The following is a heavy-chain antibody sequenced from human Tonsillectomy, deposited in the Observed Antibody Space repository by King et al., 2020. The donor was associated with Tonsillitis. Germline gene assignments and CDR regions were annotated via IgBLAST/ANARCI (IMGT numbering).Heavy chain of an antibody. D-gene: IGHD6-6*01. CDR2: IYPSDSYT. Sequence: VQLVQSGAEVKKPGESLRISCRGSGYSFTSYWITWVRQMPGKGLEWMGSIYPSDSYTQYSPSFQGHVTISADRSTNTAYVQWRSLQASDTAIYFCAREYTTSKYSDPWGQGTLVTVSS. CDR1: GYSFTSYW. J-gene: IGHJ5*02. V-gene: IGHV5-10-1*03. CDR3: AREYTTSKYSDP.